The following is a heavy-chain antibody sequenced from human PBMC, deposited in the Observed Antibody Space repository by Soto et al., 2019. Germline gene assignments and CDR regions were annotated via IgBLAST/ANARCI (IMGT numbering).Heavy chain of an antibody. J-gene: IGHJ4*02. Sequence: ASVKVSCKASGNTVPNYAIHWVRQAPGQRLEWMGWINGGNGNTYYSEHFQGRVTFTGDTSAGTVYMQLSSLTSEDTAVYYFARDDSGFSGSHYIDYFNYWGQGALVTVSS. V-gene: IGHV1-3*01. CDR3: ARDDSGFSGSHYIDYFNY. CDR1: GNTVPNYA. CDR2: INGGNGNT. D-gene: IGHD1-26*01.